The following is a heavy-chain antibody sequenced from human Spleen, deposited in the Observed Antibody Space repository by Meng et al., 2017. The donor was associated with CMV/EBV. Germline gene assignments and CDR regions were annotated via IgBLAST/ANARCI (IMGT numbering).Heavy chain of an antibody. CDR1: GVTFISYT. CDR2: ITPILGIT. J-gene: IGHJ6*02. V-gene: IGHV1-69*02. CDR3: ASGPREGTAITVPLMDV. D-gene: IGHD3-16*01. Sequence: SVKVSCKASGVTFISYTFNWVRQAPGQGLEWMGRITPILGITNYAQQFQGRLMITADKSTSTAYMELSSLKSEDTAVYYCASGPREGTAITVPLMDVWGQGTTVTVSS.